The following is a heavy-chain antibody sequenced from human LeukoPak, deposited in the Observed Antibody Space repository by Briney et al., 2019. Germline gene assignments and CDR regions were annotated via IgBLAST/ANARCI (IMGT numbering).Heavy chain of an antibody. CDR3: ARRDHTGRSHAWFDP. J-gene: IGHJ5*02. CDR1: GGSISTISHF. Sequence: PSETLSLTCTVSGGSISTISHFWDWVRQPPGKGLEWIVSLSDTGTTYYNPSLESRVTMSVDTSKNQFSLKLSSVTAADTAVYYCARRDHTGRSHAWFDPWGQGTLVTVSS. CDR2: LSDTGTT. V-gene: IGHV4-39*01. D-gene: IGHD1-14*01.